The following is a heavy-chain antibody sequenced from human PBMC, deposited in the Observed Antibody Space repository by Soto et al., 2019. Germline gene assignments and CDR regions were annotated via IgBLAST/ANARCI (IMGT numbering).Heavy chain of an antibody. V-gene: IGHV3-30-3*01. J-gene: IGHJ5*02. CDR3: ASRITGTTYPPSNWFDP. CDR1: GFTFSSYA. CDR2: ISYDGSNK. Sequence: GGSLRLSCAASGFTFSSYAMHWVRQAPGKGLEWVAVISYDGSNKYYAASVKGRFTISRDNSKNTLYLQMNSLRAEDTAVYYCASRITGTTYPPSNWFDPWGQGTLVTVSS. D-gene: IGHD1-7*01.